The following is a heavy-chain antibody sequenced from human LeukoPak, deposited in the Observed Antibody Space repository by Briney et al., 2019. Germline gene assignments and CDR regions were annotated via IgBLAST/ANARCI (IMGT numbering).Heavy chain of an antibody. Sequence: GGSLRLSCAASGFTVSSNYMSWVRQAPGKGLEWVSVIYSGGSTYYADSVKGRFTIFRDNSKNTLYLQMNSLRAEDTAVYYCASEVGATTTDYWGQGTLVTVSS. CDR1: GFTVSSNY. CDR2: IYSGGST. V-gene: IGHV3-66*02. D-gene: IGHD1-26*01. J-gene: IGHJ4*02. CDR3: ASEVGATTTDY.